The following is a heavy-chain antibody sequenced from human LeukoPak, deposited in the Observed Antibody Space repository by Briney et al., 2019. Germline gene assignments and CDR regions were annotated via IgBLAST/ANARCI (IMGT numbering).Heavy chain of an antibody. D-gene: IGHD4-17*01. CDR3: ARGANYGDYGLDAFDV. CDR1: GGSMSSYY. J-gene: IGHJ3*01. CDR2: INYSGST. V-gene: IGHV4-59*01. Sequence: KPSETLSLTCTVSGGSMSSYYWSWIRQPPGEGLEGIGYINYSGSTTYNPSLRSRVTMSVDTSKNQFSLKLTSVTAADTAVYHCARGANYGDYGLDAFDVWGQGTMVTVSS.